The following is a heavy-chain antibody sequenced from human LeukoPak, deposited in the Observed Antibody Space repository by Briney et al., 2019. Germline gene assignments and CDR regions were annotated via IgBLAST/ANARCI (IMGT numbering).Heavy chain of an antibody. CDR3: ARGFGGSSSGSSDY. J-gene: IGHJ4*02. D-gene: IGHD3-10*01. CDR2: ISSSTNYI. CDR1: GFTFSSYS. V-gene: IGHV3-21*01. Sequence: PGGSLRLSCAASGFTFSSYSMNWVRQAPGKGLEWVSSISSSTNYIYYADSVKGRFTISRDNAKNSLYPQMNSLRAEDTAVYYCARGFGGSSSGSSDYWGQGTLVTVSS.